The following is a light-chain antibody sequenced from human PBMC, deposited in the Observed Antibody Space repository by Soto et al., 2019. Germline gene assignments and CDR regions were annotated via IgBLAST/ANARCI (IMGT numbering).Light chain of an antibody. CDR2: LAS. CDR1: QDIKNY. CDR3: QQFDDLPRT. J-gene: IGKJ4*01. Sequence: DIQMTQSPSSLSASVGDRVTITCQASQDIKNYLNWYQQKPGKAPKLLMYLASTLETGVPSRFSGGGSGTHFTFTISNLQPEDIATYYCQQFDDLPRTFGGGTKVDIK. V-gene: IGKV1-33*01.